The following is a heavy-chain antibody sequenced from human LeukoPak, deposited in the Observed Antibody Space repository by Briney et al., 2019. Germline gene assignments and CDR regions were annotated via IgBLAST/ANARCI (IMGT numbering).Heavy chain of an antibody. D-gene: IGHD6-13*01. CDR2: IWYDGSNK. J-gene: IGHJ4*02. CDR3: ARDPIAAAGTSLDY. V-gene: IGHV3-33*01. CDR1: GFTFSSYG. Sequence: GGSLRLSCAASGFTFSSYGMPWVRQAPGKGLEWVAVIWYDGSNKYYADSVKGRFTISRDNSKNTLYLQMNSLRAEDTAVYYCARDPIAAAGTSLDYWGQGTLVTVSS.